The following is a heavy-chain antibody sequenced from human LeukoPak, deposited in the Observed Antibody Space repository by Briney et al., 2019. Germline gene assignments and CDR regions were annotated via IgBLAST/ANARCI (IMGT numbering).Heavy chain of an antibody. Sequence: PGGSLRLSCAASGFTLNTYAMHWVRQAPGKGLEWVAVISYDGNKKYYPDFVKGRFTFSRDKSKNTLYLQMNSLRTEDTALYYCARGGYYDILTGYGFNLWGQGTLVTVSS. J-gene: IGHJ5*02. CDR3: ARGGYYDILTGYGFNL. D-gene: IGHD3-9*01. V-gene: IGHV3-30*04. CDR2: ISYDGNKK. CDR1: GFTLNTYA.